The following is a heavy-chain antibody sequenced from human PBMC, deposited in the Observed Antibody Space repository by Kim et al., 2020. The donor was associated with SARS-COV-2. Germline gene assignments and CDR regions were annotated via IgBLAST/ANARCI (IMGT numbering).Heavy chain of an antibody. Sequence: QKCQGRVTMTRDTSTSTVYMELSSRRSEDTAVYYCARGYSSSSSYAFDIWGQGTMVTVSS. J-gene: IGHJ3*02. CDR3: ARGYSSSSSYAFDI. D-gene: IGHD6-6*01. V-gene: IGHV1-46*01.